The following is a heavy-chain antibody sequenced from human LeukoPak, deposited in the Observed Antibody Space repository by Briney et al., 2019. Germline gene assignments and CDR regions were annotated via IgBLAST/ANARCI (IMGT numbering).Heavy chain of an antibody. D-gene: IGHD2-15*01. CDR3: AKDIGGPTVGAFDI. CDR1: GFTFDDYA. V-gene: IGHV3-9*03. Sequence: PGGSLRLSCAASGFTFDDYAMHWVRQAPGKGLEWVSGISWNSGSIGYADSVKGRFTISRDNAKNSLYLQMNSLRAEDMALYYCAKDIGGPTVGAFDIWGQGTMVTVSS. J-gene: IGHJ3*02. CDR2: ISWNSGSI.